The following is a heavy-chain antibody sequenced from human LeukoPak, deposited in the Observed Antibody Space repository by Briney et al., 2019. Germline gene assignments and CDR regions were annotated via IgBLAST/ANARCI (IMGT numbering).Heavy chain of an antibody. D-gene: IGHD1-1*01. CDR1: GFTFSSYS. CDR2: ISSSSSTI. Sequence: GGSLRLSCAASGFTFSSYSMNWVRQAPGKGLEWVSYISSSSSTIYYADSVKGRFTISRDNAKNSLYLQMNSLRAEDTAVYYCARGRTTLFDYWGQGTLVTVSS. V-gene: IGHV3-48*01. J-gene: IGHJ4*02. CDR3: ARGRTTLFDY.